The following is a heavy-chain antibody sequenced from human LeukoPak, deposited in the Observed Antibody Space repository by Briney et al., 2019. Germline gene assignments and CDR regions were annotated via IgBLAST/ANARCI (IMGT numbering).Heavy chain of an antibody. J-gene: IGHJ6*02. D-gene: IGHD2-8*02. V-gene: IGHV3-48*03. Sequence: SGGSLRLSCAASGFTFSSYEMNWVRQAPGKGLEWVSNIRSSGSTIYYADSVKGRFTISRDNAKNSLYLQMNSLRPEDTALYYCAKDRGIVLKGGAWGMDVWGQGTPVTASS. CDR1: GFTFSSYE. CDR3: AKDRGIVLKGGAWGMDV. CDR2: IRSSGSTI.